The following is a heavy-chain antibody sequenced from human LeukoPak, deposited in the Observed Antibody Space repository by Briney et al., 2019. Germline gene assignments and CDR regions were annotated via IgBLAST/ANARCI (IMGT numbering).Heavy chain of an antibody. CDR1: GGSISSYY. J-gene: IGHJ3*02. V-gene: IGHV4-59*01. Sequence: SETLSLTCTVSGGSISSYYWSWIRQPPGKGLEWIGYIYYSGSTNYNPSLKSRVTISVDTSKNQFSLKLSSATAADTAVYYCARANYYGAFDIWGQGTMVTVSS. CDR2: IYYSGST. D-gene: IGHD3-22*01. CDR3: ARANYYGAFDI.